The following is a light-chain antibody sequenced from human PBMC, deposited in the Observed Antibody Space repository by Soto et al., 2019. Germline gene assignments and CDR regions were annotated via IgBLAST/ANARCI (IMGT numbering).Light chain of an antibody. Sequence: QSVLTQPPSASGSPGQSVAISCTGTSSDVGGYNYVSWYQQHPGKAPKLMIYEVNKRPSGVPDRISGSKSGNTASLTVSGLQAEDEADYNCSSYAGSSNVFGTGTKVTVL. CDR2: EVN. J-gene: IGLJ1*01. V-gene: IGLV2-8*01. CDR3: SSYAGSSNV. CDR1: SSDVGGYNY.